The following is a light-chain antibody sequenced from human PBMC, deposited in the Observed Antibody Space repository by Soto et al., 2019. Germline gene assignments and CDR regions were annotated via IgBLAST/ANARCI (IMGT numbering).Light chain of an antibody. CDR1: ASDIGGYNF. CDR2: QVS. Sequence: QSALTQPASVSGSPGQSITISCTGTASDIGGYNFVSWYQHHPGKAPKVMIYQVSNRPSGVSDRFSGSKSGNMASLTISGLQAEDEADYFCSSYTNTDIHGVFGGGTKVTVL. CDR3: SSYTNTDIHGV. J-gene: IGLJ3*02. V-gene: IGLV2-14*01.